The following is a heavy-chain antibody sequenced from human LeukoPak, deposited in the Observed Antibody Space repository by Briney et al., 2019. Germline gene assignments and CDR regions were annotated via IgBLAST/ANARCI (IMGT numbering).Heavy chain of an antibody. D-gene: IGHD1-1*01. J-gene: IGHJ3*02. CDR2: ISAYNGNT. CDR1: GYTFTGYY. CDR3: ARDRLGYWNDWENDAFDI. V-gene: IGHV1-18*04. Sequence: ASVKVSCKASGYTFTGYYMHWVRQAPGQGLEWMGWISAYNGNTNYAQKLQGRVTLTTGTPMSTAYMEVGSLRSDDTAVYYCARDRLGYWNDWENDAFDIWGQGTMVTVSS.